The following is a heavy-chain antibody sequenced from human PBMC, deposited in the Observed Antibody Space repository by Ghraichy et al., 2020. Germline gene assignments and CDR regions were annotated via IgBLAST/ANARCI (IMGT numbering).Heavy chain of an antibody. CDR1: GGSISSSSYY. CDR3: ASPRVGYRFDY. CDR2: IYYSGST. Sequence: SETLSLTCTVSGGSISSSSYYWGWIRQPPGKGLEWIGSIYYSGSTYYNPSLKSRVTISVDTSKNQFSLKLSSVTAADTAVYYCASPRVGYRFDYWGQGTLVTVSS. V-gene: IGHV4-39*01. D-gene: IGHD1-26*01. J-gene: IGHJ4*02.